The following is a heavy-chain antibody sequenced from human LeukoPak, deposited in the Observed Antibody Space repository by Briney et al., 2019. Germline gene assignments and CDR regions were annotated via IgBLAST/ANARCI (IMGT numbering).Heavy chain of an antibody. CDR3: ARSYLSSWYEFYWFDP. CDR1: GFTFSSYS. J-gene: IGHJ5*02. Sequence: PGGSLRLSCAASGFTFSSYSMNWVRQAPGKGLEWVSSMSSSSSYIYYADSVKGRFTISRDNAKTSLYLKMNSLRAEDTAVYYCARSYLSSWYEFYWFDPWGQGTLVTVSS. V-gene: IGHV3-21*01. CDR2: MSSSSSYI. D-gene: IGHD6-13*01.